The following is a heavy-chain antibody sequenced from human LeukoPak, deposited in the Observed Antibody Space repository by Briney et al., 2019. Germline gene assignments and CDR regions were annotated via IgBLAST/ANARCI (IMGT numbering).Heavy chain of an antibody. J-gene: IGHJ4*02. CDR1: GFTFSSYS. D-gene: IGHD3-9*01. Sequence: PGGSLRLSCAASGFTFSSYSMNWVRQAPGKGLVWVARIRPEGTTTAYADSVKGRFTISRDNAKNTLFLQMNSLSAEDTAVYYCARDLDWILFDYWGRGTLGTVSS. CDR2: IRPEGTTT. V-gene: IGHV3-74*03. CDR3: ARDLDWILFDY.